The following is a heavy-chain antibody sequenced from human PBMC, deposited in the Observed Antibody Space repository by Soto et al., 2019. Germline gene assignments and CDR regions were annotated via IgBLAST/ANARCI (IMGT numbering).Heavy chain of an antibody. V-gene: IGHV3-23*01. D-gene: IGHD6-19*01. Sequence: EVQLLESGGGLVHRGGSLRLSCAASVFTFSSYAMSWVRQARGKGLEWVSAFSGSGGSTDYADSVKGRFTISRDNSKNTVYLQMSSLRSEDTAVYYCAKDHSCGCPRTNWSDPWGQGTLVTVSS. CDR3: AKDHSCGCPRTNWSDP. J-gene: IGHJ5*02. CDR1: VFTFSSYA. CDR2: FSGSGGST.